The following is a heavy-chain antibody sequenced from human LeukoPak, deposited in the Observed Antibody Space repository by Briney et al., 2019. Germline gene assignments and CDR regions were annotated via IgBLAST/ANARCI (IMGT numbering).Heavy chain of an antibody. Sequence: PGGSLRLSCAASGFTFSSYWMSWVRQAPGKGLEWVANIKQDGSEKYYVDSVKGRFTISRDNAKNSLYLQMNSLRAEDTAVDYCGGERLDVLQWFGELLESLAYSGRDVWAQGTTVTVSS. V-gene: IGHV3-7*04. CDR1: GFTFSSYW. CDR2: IKQDGSEK. J-gene: IGHJ6*02. CDR3: GGERLDVLQWFGELLESLAYSGRDV. D-gene: IGHD3-10*01.